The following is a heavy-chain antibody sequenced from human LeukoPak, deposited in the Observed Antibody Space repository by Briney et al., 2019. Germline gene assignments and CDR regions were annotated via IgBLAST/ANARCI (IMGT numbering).Heavy chain of an antibody. D-gene: IGHD3-22*01. CDR1: GYSISSGYY. Sequence: SETLSLTCTVSGYSISSGYYWGWIRQPPGKGLGWIGSIYHSGSTYYNPSLKSRVTISVDTSKNQFSLKLSSVTAADTAVYYCARDFDSSGYYRYNWFDPWGQGTLVTVSS. CDR3: ARDFDSSGYYRYNWFDP. J-gene: IGHJ5*02. CDR2: IYHSGST. V-gene: IGHV4-38-2*02.